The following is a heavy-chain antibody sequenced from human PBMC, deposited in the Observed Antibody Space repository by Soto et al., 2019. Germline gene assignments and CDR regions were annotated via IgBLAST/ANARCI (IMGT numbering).Heavy chain of an antibody. CDR3: ARASPLGYCSSTSCLIIPYYYYGMDV. CDR1: GFTFSSYG. V-gene: IGHV3-33*01. Sequence: GGSLRLSCAASGFTFSSYGMHWVRQAPGKGLEWVAVIWYDGSNKYYADSVKGRFTISRDNSKNTLYLQVNRLRAEDTAVYYCARASPLGYCSSTSCLIIPYYYYGMDVWGQGTTVTVSS. CDR2: IWYDGSNK. J-gene: IGHJ6*02. D-gene: IGHD2-2*01.